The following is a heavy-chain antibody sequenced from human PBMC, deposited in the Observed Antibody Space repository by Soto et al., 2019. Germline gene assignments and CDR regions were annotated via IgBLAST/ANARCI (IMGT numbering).Heavy chain of an antibody. CDR1: GFKFSDAW. D-gene: IGHD6-13*01. J-gene: IGHJ4*02. CDR3: SCSNSINYYFDF. V-gene: IGHV3-15*01. CDR2: IKSRGSGGTT. Sequence: GGSLRLSCVTYGFKFSDAWMSWVRQAPGKGPEWVGRIKSRGSGGTTEYAAPVRGRFTISRDDSQNTLFLQMNSLKSEDTALYYCSCSNSINYYFDFWGQGTPVTVSS.